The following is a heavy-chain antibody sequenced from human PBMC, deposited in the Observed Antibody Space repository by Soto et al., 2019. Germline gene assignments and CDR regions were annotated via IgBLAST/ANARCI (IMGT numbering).Heavy chain of an antibody. D-gene: IGHD6-13*01. CDR1: GGTFSSYA. CDR3: ARVETGIAAAGYYYGMDV. CDR2: IIPIFGTA. J-gene: IGHJ6*02. Sequence: QVQLVQSGAEVQKPGSSVKVSCKASGGTFSSYAISWVRQAPGQGLEWMGGIIPIFGTANYAQKFQGRVTITADESTSTAYMELSSLRSEDTAVYYCARVETGIAAAGYYYGMDVWGQGTTVTVSS. V-gene: IGHV1-69*01.